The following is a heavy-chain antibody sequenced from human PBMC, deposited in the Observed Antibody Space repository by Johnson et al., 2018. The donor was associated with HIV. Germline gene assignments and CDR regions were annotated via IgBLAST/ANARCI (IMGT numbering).Heavy chain of an antibody. CDR3: AKDRGLSAFDI. Sequence: QVQLVESGGGVVQPGRSLRLSCAASGFTFSDYGIHWVRQAPGKGLEWVAVVWSDGNNRYYADSVKGRFTISRDNSKNTLYLQMHSLRAEDTAVYYCAKDRGLSAFDIWGQWTMVTVSS. CDR2: VWSDGNNR. D-gene: IGHD3-10*01. V-gene: IGHV3-33*06. CDR1: GFTFSDYG. J-gene: IGHJ3*02.